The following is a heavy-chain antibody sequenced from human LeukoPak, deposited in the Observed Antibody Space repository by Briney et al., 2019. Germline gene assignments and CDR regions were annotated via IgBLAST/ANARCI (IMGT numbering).Heavy chain of an antibody. D-gene: IGHD2-15*01. CDR3: ARGGVVASAEYFQH. V-gene: IGHV3-33*01. CDR1: GIPFSSFG. Sequence: PGGSLRLSCAAPGIPFSSFGMHWVRQAPGKGLEWVAVIWYDGSNKYYADSVKGRFTISRDNSKNTLYLQMNSLRAEDTAVYYCARGGVVASAEYFQHWGQGTLVTVSS. J-gene: IGHJ1*01. CDR2: IWYDGSNK.